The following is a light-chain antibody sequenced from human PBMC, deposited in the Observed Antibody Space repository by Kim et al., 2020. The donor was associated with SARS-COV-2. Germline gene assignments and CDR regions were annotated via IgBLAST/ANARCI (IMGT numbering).Light chain of an antibody. J-gene: IGLJ2*01. CDR1: GSAVVRYNY. Sequence: QSIAISCTGTGSAVVRYNYVSWYQQHPGTAPKLMIYDVSNRPSGVSNRFSGSKSGNTASLTISGLQAEDEADYYCSSYTSSSTFVVFGGGTQLTVL. V-gene: IGLV2-14*03. CDR2: DVS. CDR3: SSYTSSSTFVV.